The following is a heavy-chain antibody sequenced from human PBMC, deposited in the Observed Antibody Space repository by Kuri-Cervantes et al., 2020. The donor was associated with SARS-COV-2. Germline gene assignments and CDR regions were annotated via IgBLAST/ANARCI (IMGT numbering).Heavy chain of an antibody. D-gene: IGHD2-2*02. J-gene: IGHJ6*03. CDR2: IFSNGEK. CDR3: ARIVRSDIVVVPAAIDYYYYMDV. V-gene: IGHV2-26*01. Sequence: LRLSCTVSGGSISSHYWSWIRQPPGKALEWLAHIFSNGEKSYSTSLKSRLTISKDTSKSQVVLTMTNMDPVDTATYYCARIVRSDIVVVPAAIDYYYYMDVWGKGTTVTVSS. CDR1: GGSISSHYW.